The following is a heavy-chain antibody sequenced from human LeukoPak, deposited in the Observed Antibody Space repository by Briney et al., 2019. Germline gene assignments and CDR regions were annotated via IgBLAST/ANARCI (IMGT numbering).Heavy chain of an antibody. J-gene: IGHJ4*02. CDR1: GLTFSDNY. D-gene: IGHD5-12*01. V-gene: IGHV3-11*03. CDR2: ISCSSSYT. CDR3: ARHIDGYNGYDY. Sequence: GGSLRLSCAASGLTFSDNYMTCIRQAPGKGLEWVSYISCSSSYTNYADSVKGRFTISRDNVKNFLYLQMNSLRAEDTAVYYCARHIDGYNGYDYWGRVTLVTVSS.